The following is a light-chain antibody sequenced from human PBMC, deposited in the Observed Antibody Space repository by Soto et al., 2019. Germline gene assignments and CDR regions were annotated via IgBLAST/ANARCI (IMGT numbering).Light chain of an antibody. V-gene: IGKV3-15*01. CDR1: QSVSSY. Sequence: PGERATLSCRASQSVSSYLAWYQQKPGQAPTLLIYHAAARATGVPTRFSGSGSGTEFTLTISSLQPEDVATYYCQKYNSAPLTFGQGTRREIK. CDR2: HAA. CDR3: QKYNSAPLT. J-gene: IGKJ5*01.